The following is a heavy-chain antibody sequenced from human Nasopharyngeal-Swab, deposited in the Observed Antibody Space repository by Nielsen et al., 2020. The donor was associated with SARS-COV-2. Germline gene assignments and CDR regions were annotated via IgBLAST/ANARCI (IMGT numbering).Heavy chain of an antibody. V-gene: IGHV3-7*01. CDR2: IKQDGSEK. J-gene: IGHJ3*02. Sequence: GASLKISCAASGFTFSSYWMSWVRQAPGKGLEWVANIKQDGSEKYYVDSVKGRFTISRDNARNSLYLQMRSLRAEDTAVYHCARHGADCSRTSCYRRHGFDIWGQGTMVTVSS. CDR3: ARHGADCSRTSCYRRHGFDI. CDR1: GFTFSSYW. D-gene: IGHD2-2*02.